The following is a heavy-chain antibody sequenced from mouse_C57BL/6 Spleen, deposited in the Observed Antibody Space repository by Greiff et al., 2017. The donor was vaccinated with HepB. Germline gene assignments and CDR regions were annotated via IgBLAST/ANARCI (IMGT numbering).Heavy chain of an antibody. CDR3: ARHRRGYDSYYAMDY. CDR1: GFTFSSYG. D-gene: IGHD2-2*01. J-gene: IGHJ4*01. Sequence: EVQGVESGGDLVKPGGSLKLSCAASGFTFSSYGMSWVRQTPDKRLEWVATISSGGSYTYYPDSVKGRFTISRDNAKNTLYLQMSSLKSEDTAMYYCARHRRGYDSYYAMDYWGQGTSVTVSS. CDR2: ISSGGSYT. V-gene: IGHV5-6*01.